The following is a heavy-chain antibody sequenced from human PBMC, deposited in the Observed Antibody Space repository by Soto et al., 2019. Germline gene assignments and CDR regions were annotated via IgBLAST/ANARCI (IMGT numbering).Heavy chain of an antibody. V-gene: IGHV4-34*01. CDR1: GGSFSGYY. D-gene: IGHD6-13*01. CDR2: INHSGST. CDR3: ARGGDRSSSWYPSTHWFDP. J-gene: IGHJ5*02. Sequence: SETLSLTCAVYGGSFSGYYWGWIRQPPGKGLEWIGEINHSGSTNYNPSLKSRVTISVDTSKNQFSLKLSSVTAADTAVYYCARGGDRSSSWYPSTHWFDPWGQGTLVTV.